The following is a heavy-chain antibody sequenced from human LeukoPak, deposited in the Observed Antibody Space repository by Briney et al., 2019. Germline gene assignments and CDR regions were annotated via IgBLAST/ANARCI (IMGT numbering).Heavy chain of an antibody. CDR1: GFTFSSDS. J-gene: IGHJ4*02. Sequence: GGSLRLSCAASGFTFSSDSMNWVRQAPGKGLEWVSSISSSSSYIYYADSVKGRFTISRDNAKNSLYLQMNSLRAEDTAVYYCAREYSAYDGADYWGQGTLVTVSS. CDR2: ISSSSSYI. V-gene: IGHV3-21*01. D-gene: IGHD5-12*01. CDR3: AREYSAYDGADY.